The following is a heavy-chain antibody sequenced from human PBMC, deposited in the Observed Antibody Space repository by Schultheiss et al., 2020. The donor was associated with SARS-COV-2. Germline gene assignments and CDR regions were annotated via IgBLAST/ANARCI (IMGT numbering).Heavy chain of an antibody. J-gene: IGHJ3*02. CDR1: GFSFSSFA. CDR3: ARGVGDISRGYYGTDAFDI. Sequence: GGVMRRSCAASGFSFSSFAMTWVRQAPGKGLEWVSDISGNGASTYYADSVRVRFSISRDNSKNTLYLQMNRLRAEDTAVYYCARGVGDISRGYYGTDAFDIWGQGTMVTVSS. V-gene: IGHV3-23*01. D-gene: IGHD3-22*01. CDR2: ISGNGAST.